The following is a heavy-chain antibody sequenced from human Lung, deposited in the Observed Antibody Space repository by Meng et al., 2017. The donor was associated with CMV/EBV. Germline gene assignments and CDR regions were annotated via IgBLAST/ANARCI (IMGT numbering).Heavy chain of an antibody. CDR2: ISSNSKYI. Sequence: GESXKISXAAPGFTFSSYSVNWVRQAPGKGLEWVSSISSNSKYIFYADSVKGRFTISRDNAKNALHLQMNSLRDEDTALYYCARVYCSRGSCSFDYWGQGXLVTVSS. J-gene: IGHJ4*02. V-gene: IGHV3-21*01. D-gene: IGHD2-15*01. CDR1: GFTFSSYS. CDR3: ARVYCSRGSCSFDY.